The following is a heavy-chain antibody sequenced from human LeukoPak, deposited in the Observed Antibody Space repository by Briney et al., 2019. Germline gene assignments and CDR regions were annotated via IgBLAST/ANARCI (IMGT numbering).Heavy chain of an antibody. V-gene: IGHV3-33*01. J-gene: IGHJ4*02. CDR1: GFTFSSYG. CDR3: ARARPRTGGSFDY. Sequence: GGSLRLSCAASGFTFSSYGMHWVRQAPGKGLEWVAVIWYDGSNKYYADSVKGRFTISRDNSKNTLYLQMNSLRAEDTAVYYCARARPRTGGSFDYWGQGTLVTVSS. D-gene: IGHD2-8*02. CDR2: IWYDGSNK.